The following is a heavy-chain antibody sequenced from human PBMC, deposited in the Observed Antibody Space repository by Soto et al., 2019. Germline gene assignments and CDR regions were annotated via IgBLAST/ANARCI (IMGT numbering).Heavy chain of an antibody. CDR2: ISYDGSSK. CDR3: ARDLIAARPRGDY. D-gene: IGHD6-6*01. J-gene: IGHJ4*02. Sequence: QVQLVESGGGVVQPGRSLRLSCAASGFTFSSYAMHWVRQAPGKGLEWVTVISYDGSSKYYEDSVKGRFTISRDNSKNTLYLQMNSLRAEDTAVYYCARDLIAARPRGDYWGQGTLVTVSS. V-gene: IGHV3-30-3*01. CDR1: GFTFSSYA.